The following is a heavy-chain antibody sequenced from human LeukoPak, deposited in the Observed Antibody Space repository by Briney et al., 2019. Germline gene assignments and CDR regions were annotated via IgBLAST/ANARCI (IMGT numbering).Heavy chain of an antibody. D-gene: IGHD1-26*01. CDR1: GFTFSDYY. CDR3: AREEGGSYVHFDY. Sequence: KPGGSLRLSCAASGFTFSDYYMSWIRQAPGKGLEWVSYISSSSSYTNSADSVKGRFTISRDNAKNSLYLQMNSLRAEDTAVYYCAREEGGSYVHFDYWGQGTLVTVSS. V-gene: IGHV3-11*06. CDR2: ISSSSSYT. J-gene: IGHJ4*02.